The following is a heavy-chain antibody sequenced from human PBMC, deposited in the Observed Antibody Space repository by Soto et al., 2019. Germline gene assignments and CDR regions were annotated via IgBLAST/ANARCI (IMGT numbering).Heavy chain of an antibody. J-gene: IGHJ6*02. Sequence: ASVKVSCKASGYTFTGYYMHWVRQAPGQGLEWMGWINPNSGGTNYAQKFQGRVTMTRDTSISTAYMELSRLRSDDTAVYYCASLGYSYGYYYYYGMDVWGQGTTVTVS. V-gene: IGHV1-2*02. CDR2: INPNSGGT. CDR1: GYTFTGYY. D-gene: IGHD5-18*01. CDR3: ASLGYSYGYYYYYGMDV.